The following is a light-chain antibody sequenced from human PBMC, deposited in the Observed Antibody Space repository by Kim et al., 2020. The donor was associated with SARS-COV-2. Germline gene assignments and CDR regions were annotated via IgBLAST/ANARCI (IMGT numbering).Light chain of an antibody. Sequence: LGQPVRITCQGDSLRSYYASWYQQKPGQAPVLVIYGKNNRPSGIPDRFSGSSSGNTASLTITGAQAEDEADYYCNSRDSSGNLNWVFGGGTKLTVL. J-gene: IGLJ3*02. CDR2: GKN. CDR3: NSRDSSGNLNWV. CDR1: SLRSYY. V-gene: IGLV3-19*01.